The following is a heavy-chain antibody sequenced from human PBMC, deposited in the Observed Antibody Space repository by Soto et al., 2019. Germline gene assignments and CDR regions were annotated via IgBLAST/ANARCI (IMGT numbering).Heavy chain of an antibody. CDR3: GSWLKEGGIGGNYYYGMDV. J-gene: IGHJ6*02. Sequence: ASVKVSCKASGFTFTSSAVQWVRQARGQRLDWMGLMFPNSGNTGYAQKFQGRVTMTRNISISTVYMELSSLRSDDTAVYYCGSWLKEGGIGGNYYYGMDVWGQGTTVTVSS. CDR1: GFTFTSSA. V-gene: IGHV1-8*02. D-gene: IGHD1-1*01. CDR2: MFPNSGNT.